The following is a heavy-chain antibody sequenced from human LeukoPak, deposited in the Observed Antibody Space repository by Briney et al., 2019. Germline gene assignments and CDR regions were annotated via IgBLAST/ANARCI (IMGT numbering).Heavy chain of an antibody. J-gene: IGHJ4*02. V-gene: IGHV1-69*13. D-gene: IGHD3-16*02. CDR3: ARVTRNRGSYCYSYFDY. Sequence: GASVKVSCKASGYTFTSYYMHWVRQAPGQGLEWMGGIIPIFGTANYAQKFQGRVTITADESTSTAYMELSSLRSEDTAVYYCARVTRNRGSYCYSYFDYWGQGTLVTVSS. CDR1: GYTFTSYY. CDR2: IIPIFGTA.